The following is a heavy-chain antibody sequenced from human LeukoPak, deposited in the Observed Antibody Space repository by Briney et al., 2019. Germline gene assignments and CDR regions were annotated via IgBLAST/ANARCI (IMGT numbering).Heavy chain of an antibody. CDR2: INPSGGST. Sequence: ASVNVSCKASGYTFTSYYMHWVRQAPGQGLEWMGIINPSGGSTSYAQKFQGRITMTRDTSTSTVYMELSSLRSDDTAVYYCAVFRGYSSSWFSPHFDYWGQGTLVTVSS. V-gene: IGHV1-46*01. CDR1: GYTFTSYY. D-gene: IGHD6-13*01. CDR3: AVFRGYSSSWFSPHFDY. J-gene: IGHJ4*02.